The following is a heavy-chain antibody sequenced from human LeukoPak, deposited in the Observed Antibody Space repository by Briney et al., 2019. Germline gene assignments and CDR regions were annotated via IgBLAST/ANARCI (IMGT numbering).Heavy chain of an antibody. J-gene: IGHJ4*02. CDR3: ARDGNYGGNFGALDY. D-gene: IGHD4-23*01. V-gene: IGHV3-48*03. Sequence: GGSLRLSCAASGFTFSNFDMNWVRQAPGKGLEWVSYISSSGSPKYYADSVRGRFTISRDKAENSLYLQMNSLRAEDTAVYYCARDGNYGGNFGALDYWGQGTLVTVSS. CDR1: GFTFSNFD. CDR2: ISSSGSPK.